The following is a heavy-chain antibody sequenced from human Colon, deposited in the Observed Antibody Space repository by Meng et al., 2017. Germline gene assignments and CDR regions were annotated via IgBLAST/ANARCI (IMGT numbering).Heavy chain of an antibody. D-gene: IGHD4-17*01. CDR1: GGSISSSNW. CDR3: TTLYGDGDSTS. Sequence: QVQLQESGPGLVKPSGTLSLTCAVSGGSISSSNWWSWVRQPPGKGLEWIGESHHSGSTNYNPSLKSRVAISVDKSQNQFSLRLTSVTATDTAVYYCTTLYGDGDSTSWGQGTLVTVSS. V-gene: IGHV4-4*02. CDR2: SHHSGST. J-gene: IGHJ4*02.